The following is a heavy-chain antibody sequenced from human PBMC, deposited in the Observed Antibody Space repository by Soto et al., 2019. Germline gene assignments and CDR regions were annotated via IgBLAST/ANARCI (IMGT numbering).Heavy chain of an antibody. CDR2: ISYDGSNK. D-gene: IGHD2-2*02. Sequence: ESGGGVVQPGRSLRLSCAASGFTFSSYGMHWVRQAPGKGLEWVAVISYDGSNKYYADSVKGRFTISRDNSKNTLYLQMNSLRAEDTAVYYCAKDLGCSSTSCYRSWGMDVWGQGTTVTVSS. V-gene: IGHV3-30*18. J-gene: IGHJ6*02. CDR1: GFTFSSYG. CDR3: AKDLGCSSTSCYRSWGMDV.